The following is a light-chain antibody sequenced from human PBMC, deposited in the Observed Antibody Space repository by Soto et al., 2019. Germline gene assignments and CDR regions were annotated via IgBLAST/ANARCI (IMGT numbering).Light chain of an antibody. CDR2: DVT. J-gene: IGLJ3*02. Sequence: QSVLTQPRSVSGSPGQSVTISCTGTNSDIGNYNYVSWYQQHPGKAPKVMIYDVTKRPSGVPDRFSGSTSGNTASLTISGLQAEDEADYYCCSYPVSHTWVFGGGTKLTVL. V-gene: IGLV2-11*01. CDR3: CSYPVSHTWV. CDR1: NSDIGNYNY.